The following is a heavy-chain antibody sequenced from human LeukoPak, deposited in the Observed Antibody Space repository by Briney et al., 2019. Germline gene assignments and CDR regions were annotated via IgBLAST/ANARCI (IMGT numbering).Heavy chain of an antibody. CDR1: GGTFSSHG. CDR3: ARRWPHSSGYYLFDY. V-gene: IGHV1-69*05. J-gene: IGHJ4*02. D-gene: IGHD3-22*01. CDR2: IIPIFGAT. Sequence: AASVKVSCKASGGTFSSHGISWVRQAPGQGLEWVGGIIPIFGATNYAQKFQGRVTITTDESTSTAYMELSSLRSEDTALYYCARRWPHSSGYYLFDYWGQGTLVTVSS.